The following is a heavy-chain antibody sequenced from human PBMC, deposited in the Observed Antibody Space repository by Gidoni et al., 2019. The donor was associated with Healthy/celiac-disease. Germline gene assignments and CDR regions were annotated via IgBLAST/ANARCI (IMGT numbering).Heavy chain of an antibody. CDR1: GFTFSSSA. J-gene: IGHJ6*02. CDR2: SSGSGGST. D-gene: IGHD6-19*01. CDR3: AKDYSGWGMDV. V-gene: IGHV3-23*01. Sequence: EVQLLASGGGLVQPGGSLRLSSAASGFTFSSSAMRWVRQAPGKGLGGVAASSGSGGSTNYADYVKGRFTISRDNSKNTRYLQMNSLRAEDTAGYDCAKDYSGWGMDVWGQGTTVTVSS.